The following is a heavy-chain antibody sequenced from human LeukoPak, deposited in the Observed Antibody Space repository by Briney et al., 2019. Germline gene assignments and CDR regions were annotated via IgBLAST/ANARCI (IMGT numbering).Heavy chain of an antibody. CDR3: ARRPLSYGLDY. D-gene: IGHD3-10*01. CDR1: GDSISNHTSY. Sequence: PSQTLSLTCTVSGDSISNHTSYWTWIRQPAGKGLEWIGRIYASTSTSYNPSLKSRVTISVDTSKNAFSLELTSVTAADTAVYYCARRPLSYGLDYWGQGTLVTVSS. CDR2: IYASTST. J-gene: IGHJ4*02. V-gene: IGHV4-61*02.